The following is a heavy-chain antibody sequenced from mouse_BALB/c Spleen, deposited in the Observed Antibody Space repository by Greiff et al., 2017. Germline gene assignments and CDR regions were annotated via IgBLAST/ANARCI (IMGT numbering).Heavy chain of an antibody. CDR1: GFTFSDYY. V-gene: IGHV5-4*02. J-gene: IGHJ1*01. CDR3: AREKDSLRLKYFDV. Sequence: EVQLVESGGGLVKPGGSLKLSCAASGFTFSDYYMYWVRQPPEKRLEWVATISDGGSYTYYPASVKGRFTISRDTAKNNLYLQMSSLKSEDTAMYYGAREKDSLRLKYFDVWGAGTTVTVSS. D-gene: IGHD1-2*01. CDR2: ISDGGSYT.